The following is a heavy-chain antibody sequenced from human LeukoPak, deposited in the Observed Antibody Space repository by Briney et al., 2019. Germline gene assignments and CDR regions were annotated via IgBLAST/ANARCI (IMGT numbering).Heavy chain of an antibody. CDR2: IYSGGST. Sequence: PGGSLRLSCAASGFTVSSNYMSWVRQAPGKGLEWVSVIYSGGSTYYADSVKGRFTISRDNSKNTLYLQMNSLRAEDTAVYYCARLPGYSYGYYFDYWGQGTLVTVSS. V-gene: IGHV3-53*01. D-gene: IGHD5-18*01. CDR3: ARLPGYSYGYYFDY. CDR1: GFTVSSNY. J-gene: IGHJ4*02.